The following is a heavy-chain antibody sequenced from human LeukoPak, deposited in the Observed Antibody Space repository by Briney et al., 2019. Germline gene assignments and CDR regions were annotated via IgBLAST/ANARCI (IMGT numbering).Heavy chain of an antibody. CDR1: GGSISSGGYS. CDR3: ASSHLGYCSGGSCLGAFDI. D-gene: IGHD2-15*01. V-gene: IGHV4-30-2*01. J-gene: IGHJ3*02. CDR2: IYHSGST. Sequence: SQTLSLTCGVSGGSISSGGYSWSWIRQPPGEGLEWIGYIYHSGSTYYNPSLKSRVTISVDRSKNQCSLELSSVTAADTAVYYCASSHLGYCSGGSCLGAFDIWGQGTMVTVSS.